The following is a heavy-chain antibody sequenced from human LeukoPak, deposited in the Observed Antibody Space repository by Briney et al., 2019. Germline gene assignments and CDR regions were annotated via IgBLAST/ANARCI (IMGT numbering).Heavy chain of an antibody. V-gene: IGHV4-34*01. CDR3: ARDRRDYYDSSGYVNWFDP. D-gene: IGHD3-22*01. CDR1: GGSFSGYY. J-gene: IGHJ5*02. Sequence: PSETLSLTCAVYGGSFSGYYWSWIRQPPGKGLEWIGEIYHSGSTNYNPSLKSRVTISVDKSKTQFSLKLSSVTAADTAVYYCARDRRDYYDSSGYVNWFDPWGQGTLVTVSS. CDR2: IYHSGST.